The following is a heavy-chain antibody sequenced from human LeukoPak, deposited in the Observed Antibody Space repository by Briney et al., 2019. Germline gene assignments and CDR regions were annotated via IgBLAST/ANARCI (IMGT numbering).Heavy chain of an antibody. CDR2: INPNSGGT. CDR3: ARVAQVRGYDRRLGAFDI. Sequence: GASVKVSCKASRYTFTSYDINWVRQAPGQGLEWMGWINPNSGGTNYAQKFQGRVTMTRDTSISTAYMELSRLRSDDTAVYYCARVAQVRGYDRRLGAFDIWGQGTMVTVSS. D-gene: IGHD5-12*01. J-gene: IGHJ3*02. CDR1: RYTFTSYD. V-gene: IGHV1-2*02.